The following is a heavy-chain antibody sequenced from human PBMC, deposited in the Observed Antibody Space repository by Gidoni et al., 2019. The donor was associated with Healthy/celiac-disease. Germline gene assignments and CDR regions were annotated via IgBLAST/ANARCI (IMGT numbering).Heavy chain of an antibody. Sequence: QVQLVESGGGVVQPGRSLRLYCAASGFTFSSYGMHWVRQAPGKGLEWVAVISYDGSNKYYADSVKGRFTISRDNSKNTLYLQMNSLRAEDTAVYYCAKGYGGNEDPMDVWGQGTTVTVSS. CDR2: ISYDGSNK. J-gene: IGHJ6*02. D-gene: IGHD4-17*01. V-gene: IGHV3-30*18. CDR1: GFTFSSYG. CDR3: AKGYGGNEDPMDV.